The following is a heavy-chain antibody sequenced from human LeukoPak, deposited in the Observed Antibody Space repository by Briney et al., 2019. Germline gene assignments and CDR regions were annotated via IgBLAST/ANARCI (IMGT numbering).Heavy chain of an antibody. CDR1: GYTFTIYA. CDR3: ARDSEYSSYYYYGMDV. D-gene: IGHD4-11*01. J-gene: IGHJ6*02. CDR2: INTNTGNP. Sequence: ASVNVSCKASGYTFTIYAMNWVRQAPGQGLGWMGWINTNTGNPTYAQGFTGRFVFSLDTSVSTTYLQISGLKAEDTALYYCARDSEYSSYYYYGMDVWGQGTTVTVSS. V-gene: IGHV7-4-1*02.